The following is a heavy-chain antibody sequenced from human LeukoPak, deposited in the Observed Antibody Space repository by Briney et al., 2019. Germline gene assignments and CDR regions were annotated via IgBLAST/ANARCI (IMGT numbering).Heavy chain of an antibody. CDR3: ARNLWFGESSDAFDM. Sequence: SVKVSFKASGYTFTCYYMHWVRQAPGQGLGWIGWINPNSGGTNYAQKFQGRVTMTRDTSISTAHIDMSSLRSDDTAVYYCARNLWFGESSDAFDMWGQGTMVTVSS. CDR1: GYTFTCYY. D-gene: IGHD3-10*01. J-gene: IGHJ3*02. CDR2: INPNSGGT. V-gene: IGHV1-2*02.